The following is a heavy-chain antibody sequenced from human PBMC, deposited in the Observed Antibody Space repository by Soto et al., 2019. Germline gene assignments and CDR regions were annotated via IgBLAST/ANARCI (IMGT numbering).Heavy chain of an antibody. D-gene: IGHD3-9*01. CDR2: INPNSGDT. V-gene: IGHV1-2*02. J-gene: IGHJ6*02. Sequence: QVHLVQSGAEVKKPGASVKVSCKASGYIFTGYHIHWVRQAPGRGLEWMGWINPNSGDTEYAQNFQGRVTMTRDTSFNVVYMEMSGLMSDDTAVYYCARDARGTRGFDEMDIWGQGTKVTVSS. CDR1: GYIFTGYH. CDR3: ARDARGTRGFDEMDI.